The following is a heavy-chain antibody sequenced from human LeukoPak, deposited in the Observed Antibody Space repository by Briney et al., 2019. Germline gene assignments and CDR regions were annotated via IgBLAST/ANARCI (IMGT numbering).Heavy chain of an antibody. J-gene: IGHJ4*02. D-gene: IGHD4-17*01. CDR1: GFTFSSYG. CDR2: ISYDGSNK. CDR3: AKEGAYGDYGYFDY. Sequence: GGSLRLSCAASGFTFSSYGMHWVRQAPGKGLEWVAVISYDGSNKYYADSVKGRFTISRDNSKNTLYLQMNSLRAEDTAVYYCAKEGAYGDYGYFDYWGQGTLVTVSS. V-gene: IGHV3-30*18.